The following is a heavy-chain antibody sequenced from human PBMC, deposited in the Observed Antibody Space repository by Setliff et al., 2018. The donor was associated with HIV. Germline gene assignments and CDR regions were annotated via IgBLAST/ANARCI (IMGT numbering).Heavy chain of an antibody. Sequence: ASVKVSCKASGYTFIDYFMHWVQQAPGKELEWMGRVDPEDGETIYAEKFQGRVTITADTSTSTAYMELRSLRSDDTAVYYCARGRWLQSAFDYWGQGTLVTVSS. V-gene: IGHV1-69-2*01. CDR3: ARGRWLQSAFDY. CDR2: VDPEDGET. J-gene: IGHJ4*02. D-gene: IGHD5-12*01. CDR1: GYTFIDYF.